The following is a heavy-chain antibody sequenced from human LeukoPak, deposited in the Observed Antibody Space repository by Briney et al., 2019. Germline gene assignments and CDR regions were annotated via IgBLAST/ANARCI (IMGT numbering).Heavy chain of an antibody. J-gene: IGHJ4*02. Sequence: GGSLRLSCAASGFTVSSNYMSWVRQAPGKGLDWVSVIYSGGSTYYADSVKGRFTISRDNSKNTLYLQMNSLRAADTAVYYCARDSGELSAIDYWGQGTLVTVSS. CDR3: ARDSGELSAIDY. CDR2: IYSGGST. V-gene: IGHV3-53*01. CDR1: GFTVSSNY. D-gene: IGHD1-26*01.